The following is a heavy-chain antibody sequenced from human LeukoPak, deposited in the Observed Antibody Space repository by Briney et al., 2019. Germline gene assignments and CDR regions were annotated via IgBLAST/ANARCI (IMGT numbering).Heavy chain of an antibody. J-gene: IGHJ6*03. CDR1: GGSISSSSYY. CDR3: ARSYYDFWSGNYYYYYMDV. V-gene: IGHV4-39*07. Sequence: PSETLSLTCTVSGGSISSSSYYWGWIRQPPGKGLEWIGSIYYSGSTYYNPSLKSRVTISVDTSKNQFSLKLSPVTAADTAVYYCARSYYDFWSGNYYYYYMDVWGKGTTVTVSS. CDR2: IYYSGST. D-gene: IGHD3-3*01.